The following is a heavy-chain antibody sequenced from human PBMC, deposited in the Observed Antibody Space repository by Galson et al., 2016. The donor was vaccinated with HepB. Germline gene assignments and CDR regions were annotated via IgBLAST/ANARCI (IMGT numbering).Heavy chain of an antibody. Sequence: SLRLSCAASGFPFSRYWMHWVRQAPGKGLVWVSRINSDGSSTAYADSVRGRFTISRDNAKNTVYLQMNSLRAEDTALYYCVREDYGDDPVYYYYYGMDGWGQGTTVSVSS. J-gene: IGHJ6*02. CDR1: GFPFSRYW. CDR2: INSDGSST. V-gene: IGHV3-74*01. CDR3: VREDYGDDPVYYYYYGMDG. D-gene: IGHD4-17*01.